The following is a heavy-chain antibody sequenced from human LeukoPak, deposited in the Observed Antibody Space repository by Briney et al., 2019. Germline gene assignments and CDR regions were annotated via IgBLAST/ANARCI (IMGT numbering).Heavy chain of an antibody. CDR2: ISGSNDNP. V-gene: IGHV1-18*01. J-gene: IGHJ4*02. CDR1: GYTFSNFG. Sequence: VASVKVSCKASGYTFSNFGISWVRQAPGQGLEWMGRISGSNDNPNYGQKFQGRLTVTTDSSTSTAYMELRNLRSDDTAVYYCARDGTSTDDYWGQGTLVTVSS. D-gene: IGHD2-2*01. CDR3: ARDGTSTDDY.